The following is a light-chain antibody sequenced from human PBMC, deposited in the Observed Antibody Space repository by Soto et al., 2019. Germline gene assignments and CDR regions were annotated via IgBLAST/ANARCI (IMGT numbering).Light chain of an antibody. V-gene: IGKV3-15*01. J-gene: IGKJ4*01. CDR2: GAS. Sequence: EIVLTQSPATLSVSPGERAILSCRASQSVRSNLAWYQHKPGQAPRLLIYGASTGATDIPARFSGSGSETEFTLTINSLQSDDFAVYYCHQYSDWPLTFGGGTKV. CDR3: HQYSDWPLT. CDR1: QSVRSN.